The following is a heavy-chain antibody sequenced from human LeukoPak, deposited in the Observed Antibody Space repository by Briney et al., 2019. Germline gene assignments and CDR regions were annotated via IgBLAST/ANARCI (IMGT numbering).Heavy chain of an antibody. CDR2: ISGSGGST. CDR1: GFTFSSYA. J-gene: IGHJ3*02. Sequence: GGSLRLSCAASGFTFSSYAMSWVRQAPGKGLEWVSAISGSGGSTYYADSVKGRFTISRDNAKNSLYLQMNSLRAEDTAVYYCAREQDDMIVGRETAFDIWGQGTMVTVSS. D-gene: IGHD3-22*01. CDR3: AREQDDMIVGRETAFDI. V-gene: IGHV3-23*01.